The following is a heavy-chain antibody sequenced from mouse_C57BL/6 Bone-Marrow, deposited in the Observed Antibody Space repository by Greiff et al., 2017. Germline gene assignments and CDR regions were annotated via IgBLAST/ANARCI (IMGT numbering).Heavy chain of an antibody. V-gene: IGHV1-55*01. D-gene: IGHD1-1*01. J-gene: IGHJ3*01. Sequence: QVQLQQPGAELVKPGASVKMSCKASGYTFTSYWITWVKQRPGQGLEWIGDIYPGSGGTNYNEKFKGKATLTVDTSSSTAYMQLSSLTSEDSAVYYCAVSTTVVEAFAYWGQGTLVTVSA. CDR1: GYTFTSYW. CDR2: IYPGSGGT. CDR3: AVSTTVVEAFAY.